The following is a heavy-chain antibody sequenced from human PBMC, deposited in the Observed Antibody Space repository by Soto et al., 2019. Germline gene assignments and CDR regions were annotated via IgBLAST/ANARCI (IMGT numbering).Heavy chain of an antibody. V-gene: IGHV4-59*01. J-gene: IGHJ4*02. CDR2: MYYSGST. CDR1: GGSISSYY. D-gene: IGHD3-3*01. CDR3: ARGTFGVVKD. Sequence: QVQLQESGPGLVKPSETLSLTCTVSGGSISSYYWSWIRQPPGKGLEWIGYMYYSGSTNYNPSLKSRVTISMDTSRNQFSLKLSTVTAADTAVYYCARGTFGVVKDWGQGTLVTVSS.